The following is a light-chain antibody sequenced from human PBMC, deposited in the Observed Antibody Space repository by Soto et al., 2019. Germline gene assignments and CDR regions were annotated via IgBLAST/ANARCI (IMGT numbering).Light chain of an antibody. Sequence: DLQMTQSPSSVSPSXGEGVTISXRASQSVRSYLNWYQQKPGKAPKLLIFAASSLQSGTPSRFSGSGSGTDFTLTISTLQPEDFATYYCQQSYSTPWTFGQGTKV. CDR3: QQSYSTPWT. J-gene: IGKJ1*01. CDR2: AAS. CDR1: QSVRSY. V-gene: IGKV1-39*01.